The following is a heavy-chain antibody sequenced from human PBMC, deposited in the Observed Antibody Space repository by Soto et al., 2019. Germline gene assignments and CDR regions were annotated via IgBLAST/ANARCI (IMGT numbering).Heavy chain of an antibody. Sequence: GGSLRLSCAASGFTFSSYAMSWVRQAPGKGLEWVPAISGSGGSTYYADSVKGRFTISRDNSKNTLYLQMNSLRADDTAVYYCAKGDPTVQTRVHYYCYGMDVWGKGTTVTVSS. V-gene: IGHV3-23*01. CDR3: AKGDPTVQTRVHYYCYGMDV. CDR1: GFTFSSYA. D-gene: IGHD4-17*01. J-gene: IGHJ6*04. CDR2: ISGSGGST.